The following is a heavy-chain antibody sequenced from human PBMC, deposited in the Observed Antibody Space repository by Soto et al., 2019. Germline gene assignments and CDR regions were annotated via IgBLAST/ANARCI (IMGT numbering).Heavy chain of an antibody. CDR1: GYTFTSYG. CDR2: ISAYNGNT. D-gene: IGHD3-10*01. Sequence: ASVKVSCKASGYTFTSYGISWVRQAPGQGLEWMGWISAYNGNTNYAQKLQGRVTMTTDTSTSTAYMELRSLRSDDTAVYYCARLTLLEDCYGMDVWGQGSTVPVSS. J-gene: IGHJ6*02. CDR3: ARLTLLEDCYGMDV. V-gene: IGHV1-18*01.